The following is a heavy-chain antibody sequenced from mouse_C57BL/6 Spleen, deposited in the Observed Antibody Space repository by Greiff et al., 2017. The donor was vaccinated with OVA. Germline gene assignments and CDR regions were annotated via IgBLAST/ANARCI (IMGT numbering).Heavy chain of an antibody. V-gene: IGHV1-50*01. J-gene: IGHJ4*01. D-gene: IGHD1-1*01. CDR2: IDPSDSYT. CDR3: AVRYEAMDY. CDR1: GYTFTSYW. Sequence: QVQLQQPGAELVKPGASVKLSCKASGYTFTSYWMQWVKQRPGQGLEWIGEIDPSDSYTNYNQKFKGKATLTVDTSSSTAYMQLSSLTSEDSAVYYCAVRYEAMDYWGQGTSVTVSS.